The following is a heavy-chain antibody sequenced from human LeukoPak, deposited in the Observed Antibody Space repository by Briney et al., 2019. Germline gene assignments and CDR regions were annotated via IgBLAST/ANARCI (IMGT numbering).Heavy chain of an antibody. D-gene: IGHD6-6*01. CDR2: INWNSGDI. CDR1: GFTFNDYT. CDR3: AKDLMYSSSSGAFDI. J-gene: IGHJ3*02. Sequence: PGGSLRLSCAASGFTFNDYTMHWVRQAPGKGLEWVSTINWNSGDIDYADSVKGRFTISRDNAKNSLYLQMNSLRVEDMALYYCAKDLMYSSSSGAFDIWGQGTMVTVSS. V-gene: IGHV3-9*03.